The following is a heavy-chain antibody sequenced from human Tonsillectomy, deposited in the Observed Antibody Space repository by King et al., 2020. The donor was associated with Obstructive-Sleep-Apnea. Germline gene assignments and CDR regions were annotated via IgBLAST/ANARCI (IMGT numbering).Heavy chain of an antibody. Sequence: VQLVESGGGLVQPGGSLRLSCAASGFTVSSNYVCWVRQAPGKGLELVSFIYSCGSTYFADSVKGRFTISRDNSKNTLYLQMDSLRAEDTAVDYCARDVQIAARGNWGQGTLVTVSS. J-gene: IGHJ4*02. V-gene: IGHV3-66*01. CDR1: GFTVSSNY. CDR2: IYSCGST. D-gene: IGHD6-6*01. CDR3: ARDVQIAARGN.